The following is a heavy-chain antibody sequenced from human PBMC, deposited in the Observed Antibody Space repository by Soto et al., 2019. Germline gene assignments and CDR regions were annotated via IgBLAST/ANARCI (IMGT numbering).Heavy chain of an antibody. Sequence: SETLSLTCTVSGGSISSSTYYWGWIRQPPGKGLEWIGSIYFRGSTYYNPSLKSRVTVSVDTSKKQFSLKLTSVTAADTAVYYCAREILTGYYPAGWFDPRAQGTPVTVSS. V-gene: IGHV4-39*02. CDR1: GGSISSSTYY. CDR3: AREILTGYYPAGWFDP. D-gene: IGHD3-9*01. J-gene: IGHJ5*02. CDR2: IYFRGST.